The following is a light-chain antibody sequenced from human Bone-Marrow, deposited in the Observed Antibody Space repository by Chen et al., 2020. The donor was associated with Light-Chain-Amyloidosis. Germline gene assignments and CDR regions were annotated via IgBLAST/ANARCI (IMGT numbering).Light chain of an antibody. V-gene: IGLV1-47*01. CDR2: RTH. J-gene: IGLJ3*02. CDR1: SSNIGPNT. CDR3: AAWDDSLSGWV. Sequence: QSVLTQPPSASGTPGQRFTISCSGSSSNIGPNTVFWYQQLPGTAPKLLIYRTHQRPSGVPDRFSGSKSGTSASLAISGLRSEDEADYYCAAWDDSLSGWVFGGGTKLTVL.